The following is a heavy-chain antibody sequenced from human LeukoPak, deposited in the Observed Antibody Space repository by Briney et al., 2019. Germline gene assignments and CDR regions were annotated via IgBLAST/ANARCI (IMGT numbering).Heavy chain of an antibody. V-gene: IGHV1-69*04. CDR2: IIPILGIA. J-gene: IGHJ4*02. CDR1: GGTFSSYA. D-gene: IGHD3-22*01. Sequence: ASVKVSCKASGGTFSSYAISWVRQAPGQGLEWMGRIIPILGIANYAQKFQGRVTITADKSTSTAYMELSSLRPEDTAVYYCARVNYYDSSGYYWDYWGQGTLVTVSS. CDR3: ARVNYYDSSGYYWDY.